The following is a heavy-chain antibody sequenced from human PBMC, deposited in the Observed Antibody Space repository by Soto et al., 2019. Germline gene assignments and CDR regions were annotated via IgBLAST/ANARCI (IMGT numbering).Heavy chain of an antibody. J-gene: IGHJ6*02. CDR1: GFTFSDHY. Sequence: EVQLVESGGGLVQPGGSLRLSCAASGFTFSDHYMDWVRQAPGKGLEWVGRTRNKANGYTTEYAASVKGRFTISRDDSKNSLYLQMNSLKTEDTAVYYCARDSSSWARYYAMDVWGQGTTVTVSS. D-gene: IGHD6-13*01. CDR2: TRNKANGYTT. V-gene: IGHV3-72*01. CDR3: ARDSSSWARYYAMDV.